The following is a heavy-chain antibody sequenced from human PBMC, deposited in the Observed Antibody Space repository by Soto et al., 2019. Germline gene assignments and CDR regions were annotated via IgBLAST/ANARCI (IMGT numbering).Heavy chain of an antibody. CDR1: GFTFSSYG. D-gene: IGHD1-20*01. J-gene: IGHJ6*02. Sequence: QVQLVESGGGVVQPGRSLRLSCAASGFTFSSYGMHWVSQAPGKGLEWVAVIWYDGSNKYYADSVKGRFTISRDNSKNTLYLQMNSLRAEDTAVYYCARDPITGTRYGMDVWGQGTTVTVSS. CDR3: ARDPITGTRYGMDV. CDR2: IWYDGSNK. V-gene: IGHV3-33*01.